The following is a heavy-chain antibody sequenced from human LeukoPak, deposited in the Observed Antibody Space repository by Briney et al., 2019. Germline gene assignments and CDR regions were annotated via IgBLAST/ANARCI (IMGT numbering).Heavy chain of an antibody. D-gene: IGHD3-9*01. CDR1: GGSVSSGSYY. Sequence: SETLSLTCTVSGGSVSSGSYYWSWIRQPPGKGLEWIGYIYYSGSTNYNPSLKSRVTISVDTSKDQFSLKLSSVTAADTAVYYCASGGSHYDILTDYYYYYGMDVWGKGTTVTVSS. V-gene: IGHV4-61*01. CDR3: ASGGSHYDILTDYYYYYGMDV. CDR2: IYYSGST. J-gene: IGHJ6*04.